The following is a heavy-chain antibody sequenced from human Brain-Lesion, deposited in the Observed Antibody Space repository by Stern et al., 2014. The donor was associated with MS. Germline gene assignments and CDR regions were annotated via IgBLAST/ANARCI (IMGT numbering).Heavy chain of an antibody. Sequence: MQLVESGGGVVQPGRPLRLSCVASGFTFGSCAMHWVRQAPGKGLAWVAGGSYDGSNKYYADSVKGRFTISRDNSQNTLYMQMSSLRPEDTAVYYCAKDRQYLTYFFDHWGQGSLVTVSS. D-gene: IGHD2/OR15-2a*01. CDR2: GSYDGSNK. CDR1: GFTFGSCA. V-gene: IGHV3-30*18. CDR3: AKDRQYLTYFFDH. J-gene: IGHJ5*02.